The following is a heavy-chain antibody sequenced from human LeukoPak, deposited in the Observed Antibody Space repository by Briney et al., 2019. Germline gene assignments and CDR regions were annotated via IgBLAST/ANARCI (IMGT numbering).Heavy chain of an antibody. V-gene: IGHV3-48*01. CDR3: ANHGYYDFWSGFDH. Sequence: GGSLRLSCAASGFTFSSYSMNWVRQAPGKGLEWVSYISSSSNTIYYADSVKGRFTISRDNAKNSLYLQMNSLRAEDTAVYYCANHGYYDFWSGFDHWGQGTLVTVSS. CDR1: GFTFSSYS. J-gene: IGHJ4*02. D-gene: IGHD3-3*01. CDR2: ISSSSNTI.